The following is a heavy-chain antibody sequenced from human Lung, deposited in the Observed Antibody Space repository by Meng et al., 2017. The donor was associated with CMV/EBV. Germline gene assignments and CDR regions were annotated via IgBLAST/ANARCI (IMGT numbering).Heavy chain of an antibody. D-gene: IGHD2-21*01. CDR1: GYSFTGYY. V-gene: IGHV1-2*02. Sequence: ASVKVSCKSSGYSFTGYYLHWVRQAPGQGLEWMGWINPYSGATKYAEKFQGRVTMTRNTSISTAYMELNTLRSDDTAVYYCASSTSGVVIGILRRYNWFDPXGQGXLVTVSS. CDR3: ASSTSGVVIGILRRYNWFDP. CDR2: INPYSGAT. J-gene: IGHJ5*02.